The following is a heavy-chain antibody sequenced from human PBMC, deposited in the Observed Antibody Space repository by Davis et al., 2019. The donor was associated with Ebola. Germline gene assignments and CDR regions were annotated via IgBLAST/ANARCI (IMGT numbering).Heavy chain of an antibody. J-gene: IGHJ5*02. D-gene: IGHD1-1*01. CDR1: GASISDYF. CDR3: ARANWNDWFDP. Sequence: SETLSLTCTLSGASISDYFWSWIRQPPGKGLERIAYIDYSGFTNYNPSLKSRFTISVDSSKNQFSLKLSSVTAADTAVYYCARANWNDWFDPWGQGTLVTVSS. CDR2: IDYSGFT. V-gene: IGHV4-59*01.